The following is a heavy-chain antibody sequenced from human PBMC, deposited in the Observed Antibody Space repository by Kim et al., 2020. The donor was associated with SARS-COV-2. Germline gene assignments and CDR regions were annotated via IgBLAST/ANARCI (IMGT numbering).Heavy chain of an antibody. Sequence: SETLSLTCAVYGGSFSGHSWTWIRQPPGKGLEWIGEITHSGSTKYNPSLKSRLTISIDMSKNQFSLKLTSVTAADTGLYYCTRGRVGVVPAPVLGLGPYYDYFTLDVWGHGTTVIVSS. D-gene: IGHD2-2*02. CDR2: ITHSGST. CDR3: TRGRVGVVPAPVLGLGPYYDYFTLDV. CDR1: GGSFSGHS. J-gene: IGHJ6*02. V-gene: IGHV4-34*01.